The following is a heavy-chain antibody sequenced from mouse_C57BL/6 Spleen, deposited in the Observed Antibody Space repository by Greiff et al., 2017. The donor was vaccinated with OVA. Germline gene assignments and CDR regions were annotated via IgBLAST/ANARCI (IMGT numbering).Heavy chain of an antibody. CDR3: ARFAVSSYYFDY. CDR2: IDPSDSYT. J-gene: IGHJ2*01. CDR1: GYTFTSYW. V-gene: IGHV1-69*01. Sequence: QVQLQQPGAELVMPGASVKLSCKASGYTFTSYWMHWVKQRPGQGLEWIGEIDPSDSYTNYNQKFKGKSTLTVDKSSSTAYMQLSSLTSEDSAVYYCARFAVSSYYFDYGGQGTTLTVSS. D-gene: IGHD1-1*01.